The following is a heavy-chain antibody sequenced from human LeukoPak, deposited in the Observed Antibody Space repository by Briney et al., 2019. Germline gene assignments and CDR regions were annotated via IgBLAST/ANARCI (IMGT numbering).Heavy chain of an antibody. D-gene: IGHD3-10*01. V-gene: IGHV1-2*02. Sequence: ASVKVSCKASAYTFTGYYMHWVRQAPGQGLEWMGWIYPNSGGTNYAQKFQGRVTMTRDTSISTAYMELSRLRSDDTAVYYCARGHPYGSGSSFDYWGQGTLVTVSS. J-gene: IGHJ4*02. CDR1: AYTFTGYY. CDR2: IYPNSGGT. CDR3: ARGHPYGSGSSFDY.